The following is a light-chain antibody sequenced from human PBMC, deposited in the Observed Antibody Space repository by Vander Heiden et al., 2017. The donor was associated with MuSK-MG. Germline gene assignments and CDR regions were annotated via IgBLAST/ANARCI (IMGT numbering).Light chain of an antibody. Sequence: IEMTQSPSTLSASGGDRVIIPSRARQRISSWLAWYKQKPGKAPKLLIYKASSLESGVQSRFSGSGYGTEFTLTISSRQPDDFATYYCQQDNCYYPGTFGQGTKVEIK. CDR1: QRISSW. V-gene: IGKV1-5*03. CDR3: QQDNCYYPGT. J-gene: IGKJ1*01. CDR2: KAS.